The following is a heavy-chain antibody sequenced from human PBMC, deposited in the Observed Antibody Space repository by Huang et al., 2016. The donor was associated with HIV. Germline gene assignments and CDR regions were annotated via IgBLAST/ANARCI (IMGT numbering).Heavy chain of an antibody. V-gene: IGHV3-30*03. CDR1: GFTFSSYG. D-gene: IGHD3-3*01. J-gene: IGHJ4*02. Sequence: QILLIESGGGVVQPGRSLRLSCAASGFTFSSYGMHWVRQAPGKGLEWVEVISYDEDNKYYADSVSGRFTISRDNSKNTLYLQMNSLRIEDTAVYYCARGPIRFLAWLLNFDYWGQGALVTVSS. CDR3: ARGPIRFLAWLLNFDY. CDR2: ISYDEDNK.